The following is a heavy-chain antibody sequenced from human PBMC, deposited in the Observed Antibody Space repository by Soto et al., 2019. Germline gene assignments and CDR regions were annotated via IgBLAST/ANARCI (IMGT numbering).Heavy chain of an antibody. CDR1: GGTFSSYA. V-gene: IGHV1-69*01. D-gene: IGHD5-18*01. CDR3: ARQDTAMETYYYGMGV. J-gene: IGHJ6*02. CDR2: IIPIFGTA. Sequence: QVQLVQSGAEVKKPGSSVKVSCKASGGTFSSYAISWVRQAPGQGLEWMGGIIPIFGTANYAQKFQGRVTSSADESPSPAYMELRSLRSEETAVDYCARQDTAMETYYYGMGVWGQGTTVTVSS.